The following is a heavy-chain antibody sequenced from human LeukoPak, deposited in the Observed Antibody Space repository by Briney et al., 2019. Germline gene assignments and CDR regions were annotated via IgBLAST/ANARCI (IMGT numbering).Heavy chain of an antibody. CDR2: IYYSGST. D-gene: IGHD5-24*01. J-gene: IGHJ3*02. CDR3: ARGFDGPNAFDI. CDR1: GGSFTPYY. Sequence: SETLSLTCTVSGGSFTPYYWSWIRQPPGEGLEWIGHIYYSGSTNYNPSLKSRVTISLDTSKNQFSLKLSSMTAADTAVYYCARGFDGPNAFDIWGQGTMVTVSS. V-gene: IGHV4-59*01.